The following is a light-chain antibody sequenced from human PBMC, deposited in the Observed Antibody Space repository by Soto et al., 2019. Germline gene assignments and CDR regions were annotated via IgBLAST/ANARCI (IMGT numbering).Light chain of an antibody. Sequence: QSVLTQPPSVSAAPGRKVTISCSGSSSNIGRNYVSWHQQFPGTAPKVLIYDDNHRPSGIPDRFSGSKSGTSATLDITGLQTGDEADYYCGTWDINLSVVVFGGGTKLTVL. CDR2: DDN. CDR3: GTWDINLSVVV. CDR1: SSNIGRNY. J-gene: IGLJ2*01. V-gene: IGLV1-51*01.